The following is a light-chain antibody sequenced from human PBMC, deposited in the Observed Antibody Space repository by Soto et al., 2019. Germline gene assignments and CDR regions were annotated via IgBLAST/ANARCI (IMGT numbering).Light chain of an antibody. V-gene: IGLV2-14*01. J-gene: IGLJ1*01. CDR1: SSDVCGSKY. CDR2: DVS. Sequence: QSALTQPASVSGSPGQSITISCTGTSSDVCGSKYVSWYQQHPGKGPKLMIFDVSYRPSGISNRFSGSKSSNTASLTISGLQAEDEADYYCSSYTSHTTFVFGTGTKVTVL. CDR3: SSYTSHTTFV.